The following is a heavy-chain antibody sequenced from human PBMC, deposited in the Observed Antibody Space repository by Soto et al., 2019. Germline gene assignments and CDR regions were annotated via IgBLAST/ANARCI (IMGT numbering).Heavy chain of an antibody. J-gene: IGHJ4*02. CDR2: VYHSGTT. D-gene: IGHD3-22*01. V-gene: IGHV4-4*02. Sequence: SETLSLTCAVSGGCIGSSNWWSWVRQPPGKGLEWIGEVYHSGTTNYTPSLKSRVTISVDNSKNQFSLELRSVAAADTAVYYCAKDPHYSENLDYSDSWGRGTLVTVSS. CDR3: AKDPHYSENLDYSDS. CDR1: GGCIGSSNW.